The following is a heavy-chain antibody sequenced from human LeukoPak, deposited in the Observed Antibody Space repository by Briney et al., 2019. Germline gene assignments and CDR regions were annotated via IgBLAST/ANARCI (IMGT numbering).Heavy chain of an antibody. J-gene: IGHJ6*02. CDR2: ISSTGSSI. CDR3: AREEVDSNSYYYGMDV. CDR1: EFTFSDYY. V-gene: IGHV3-11*01. D-gene: IGHD5-12*01. Sequence: PGGSLRLSCAASEFTFSDYYMYWIRQAPGKGLEWVSYISSTGSSIYYADSVKGRFTISRDNAKNSLYLQMNSLRAEDTAVYYCAREEVDSNSYYYGMDVWGQGTTVTVSS.